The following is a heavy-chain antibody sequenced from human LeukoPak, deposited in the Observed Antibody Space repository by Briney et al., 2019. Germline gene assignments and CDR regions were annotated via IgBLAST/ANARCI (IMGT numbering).Heavy chain of an antibody. D-gene: IGHD3-22*01. CDR3: EREISGYSDY. V-gene: IGHV1-2*02. CDR1: GYTFTGYY. Sequence: ASVEVSCKASGYTFTGYYMHWVRQAPGQGLEWMGWINANSGDTKYAQKFQGRVTMTRDTSISTAYMELSRLRSDDTAMYYCEREISGYSDYWGQGTLVTVSS. J-gene: IGHJ4*02. CDR2: INANSGDT.